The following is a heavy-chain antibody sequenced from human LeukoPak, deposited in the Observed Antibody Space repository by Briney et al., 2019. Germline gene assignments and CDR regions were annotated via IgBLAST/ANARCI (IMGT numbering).Heavy chain of an antibody. D-gene: IGHD1-20*01. Sequence: ASVKVSCKASGYTFTGYYMHWVRQAPRQALEWMVWINPNSGGTNYAHKFGGWVTMTRARSISPASMELSRLRSADRAVYYRARGGITGTTRGPTRLNDAFDIWGQGTMVTVSS. CDR1: GYTFTGYY. J-gene: IGHJ3*02. V-gene: IGHV1-2*04. CDR3: ARGGITGTTRGPTRLNDAFDI. CDR2: INPNSGGT.